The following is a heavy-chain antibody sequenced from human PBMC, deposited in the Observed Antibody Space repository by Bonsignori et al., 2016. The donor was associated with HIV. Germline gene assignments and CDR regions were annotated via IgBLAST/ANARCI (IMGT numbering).Heavy chain of an antibody. Sequence: WIRQPPGKGLEWVSSISSSSSYIYYADSVKGRFTISRDNATNSLYLQMNSLRAEDTAVHYCARDQEIAVAGTSWDPWGQGTLVTVSS. V-gene: IGHV3-21*01. CDR3: ARDQEIAVAGTSWDP. D-gene: IGHD6-19*01. J-gene: IGHJ5*02. CDR2: ISSSSSYI.